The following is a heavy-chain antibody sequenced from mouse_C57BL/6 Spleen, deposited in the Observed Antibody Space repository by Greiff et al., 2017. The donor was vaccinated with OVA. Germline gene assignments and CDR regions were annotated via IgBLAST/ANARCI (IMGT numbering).Heavy chain of an antibody. CDR1: GFTFNTYA. CDR3: VREDGSVPSKYFDV. J-gene: IGHJ1*03. Sequence: EVMLVESGGGLVQPKGSLKLSCAASGFTFNTYAMHWVRQAPGQGLEWVARIRSKSSNYATYYADSVKDRFTISRDDSQSMLYLQMNNLKTEDTAMYYCVREDGSVPSKYFDVWGTGTTVTVSS. CDR2: IRSKSSNYAT. V-gene: IGHV10-3*01. D-gene: IGHD1-1*01.